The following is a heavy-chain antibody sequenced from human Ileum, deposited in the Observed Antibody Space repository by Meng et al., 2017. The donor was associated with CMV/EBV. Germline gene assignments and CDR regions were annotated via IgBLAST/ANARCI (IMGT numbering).Heavy chain of an antibody. CDR3: ASHFCGGACVDY. CDR2: IYYSGST. J-gene: IGHJ4*02. D-gene: IGHD2-21*01. V-gene: IGHV4-39*07. Sequence: VSGASISGSPYYWAWVRQPPGKGLEWIGTIYYSGSTYYNPSLKSRGTISEDTSKSQFFLKLSSVTAADTAVYFCASHFCGGACVDYWGQGTLVTVSS. CDR1: GASISGSPYY.